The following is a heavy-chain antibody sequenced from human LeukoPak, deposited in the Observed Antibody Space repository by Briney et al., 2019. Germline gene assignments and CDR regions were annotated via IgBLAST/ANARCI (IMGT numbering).Heavy chain of an antibody. CDR2: ISSSSSTI. CDR3: ARDNGYSSSDWFDP. CDR1: GFTFSSYS. D-gene: IGHD6-13*01. Sequence: GGSLRLSCAASGFTFSSYSMNWVRQAPGKGLEWVSYISSSSSTIYYADSVKGRFTISRDNAKNSLYLQINSLRAEDTAVYYCARDNGYSSSDWFDPWGQGTLVTVSS. V-gene: IGHV3-48*04. J-gene: IGHJ5*02.